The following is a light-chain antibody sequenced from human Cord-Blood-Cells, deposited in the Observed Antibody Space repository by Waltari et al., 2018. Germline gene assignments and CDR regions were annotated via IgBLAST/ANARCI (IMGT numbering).Light chain of an antibody. V-gene: IGLV1-44*01. Sequence: QSVLTQPPPASGTPGQRATISCSGSSPNIGSTTVNWYQQLPGTAPKLLIYSNNQRPSGVPDRFSGSKSGTSASLAISGLQSEDEADYYCAAWDDSLNVLYVFGTGTKVTVL. CDR3: AAWDDSLNVLYV. J-gene: IGLJ1*01. CDR1: SPNIGSTT. CDR2: SNN.